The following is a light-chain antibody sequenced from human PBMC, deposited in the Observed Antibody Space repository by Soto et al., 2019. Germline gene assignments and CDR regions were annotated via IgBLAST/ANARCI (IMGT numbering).Light chain of an antibody. CDR1: QSISNH. CDR3: QQSYSSPPT. J-gene: IGKJ1*01. V-gene: IGKV1-39*01. CDR2: AAS. Sequence: DIQMTQSPSSLSSSVEDRFIITCQASQSISNHLNWYQQKPGKAPKLLIFAASSLQSGVPSRFSGSRSGPDFTLTISSLQPEDFATYYCQQSYSSPPTFGQGTKVDIK.